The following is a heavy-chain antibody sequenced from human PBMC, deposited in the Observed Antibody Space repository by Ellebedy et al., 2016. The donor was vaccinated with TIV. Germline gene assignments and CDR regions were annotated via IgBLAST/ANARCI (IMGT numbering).Heavy chain of an antibody. CDR1: GGSFSGYY. Sequence: SETLSLXXAVYGGSFSGYYWSWIRQPPGKGLEWIGEINHSGSTNYNPSLKSRVTISVDTSKNQFSLKLSSLTVADTAVYYCARGGRSDAFDIWGQGTMVTVSS. J-gene: IGHJ3*02. CDR2: INHSGST. CDR3: ARGGRSDAFDI. V-gene: IGHV4-34*01.